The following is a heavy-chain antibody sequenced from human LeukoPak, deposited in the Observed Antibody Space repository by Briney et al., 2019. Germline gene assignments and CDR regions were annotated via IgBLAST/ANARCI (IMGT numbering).Heavy chain of an antibody. CDR2: INHSGSI. V-gene: IGHV4-4*02. D-gene: IGHD3/OR15-3a*01. J-gene: IGHJ4*02. CDR3: ALGYHDVWER. CDR1: SGSISSTTW. Sequence: SETLSLTCTVSSGSISSTTWWSWVRQPPGKGLGWIGEINHSGSIYYNPSLKSRVTMSVDRSDNQFSLKLTAMTAADTAVYYCALGYHDVWERWGQGTLVTVSS.